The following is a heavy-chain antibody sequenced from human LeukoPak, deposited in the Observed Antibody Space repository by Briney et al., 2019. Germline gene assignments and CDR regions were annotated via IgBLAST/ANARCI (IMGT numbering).Heavy chain of an antibody. CDR3: ARVGDSSGYYYSPPLGY. CDR1: GGSISSSSYY. V-gene: IGHV4-39*07. J-gene: IGHJ4*02. CDR2: IYYSGST. D-gene: IGHD3-22*01. Sequence: PSETLSLTCTVSGGSISSSSYYWGWVRQPPGKGLEWIGSIYYSGSTYYNPSLKSRVTISVDTSKNQFSLKLSSVTAADTAVYYCARVGDSSGYYYSPPLGYWGQGTLVTVSS.